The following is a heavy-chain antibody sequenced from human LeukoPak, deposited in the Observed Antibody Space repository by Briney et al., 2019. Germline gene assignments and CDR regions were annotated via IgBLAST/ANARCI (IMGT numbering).Heavy chain of an antibody. CDR2: IIPIFGTA. CDR1: GGTFSSYA. CDR3: AVGLDIVVVPAAKWFDP. J-gene: IGHJ5*02. V-gene: IGHV1-69*01. Sequence: SVKVSCKASGGTFSSYAISWVRQAPGQGLEWMGGIIPIFGTANYAQKFQGRVTITADESTSTAYMELSSLRSEHTAVYYCAVGLDIVVVPAAKWFDPWGQGTLVTVSS. D-gene: IGHD2-2*01.